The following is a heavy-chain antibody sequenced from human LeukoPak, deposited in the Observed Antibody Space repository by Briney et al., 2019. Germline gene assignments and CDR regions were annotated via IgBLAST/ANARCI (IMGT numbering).Heavy chain of an antibody. D-gene: IGHD5-12*01. Sequence: ASVKVSCKASGGTFSSYCSCWVRLAPGHALEWMGRIIPILGIANYAQKFQGRVTITADKSTSTAYMELSSLRSEDTAVYYCANEGGGYEGDTIWGQGTLVTVSS. CDR3: ANEGGGYEGDTI. J-gene: IGHJ4*02. CDR1: GGTFSSYC. V-gene: IGHV1-69*02. CDR2: IIPILGIA.